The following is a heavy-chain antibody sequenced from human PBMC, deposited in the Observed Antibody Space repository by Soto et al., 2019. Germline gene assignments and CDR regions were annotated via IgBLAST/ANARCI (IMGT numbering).Heavy chain of an antibody. J-gene: IGHJ4*02. CDR3: AQDTYYHDTSGYYTFDY. CDR2: ISSSSSPI. CDR1: GFTFSYYS. V-gene: IGHV3-48*01. Sequence: PGGSLRLSCAASGFTFSYYSMNWVRQAPGKGLEWVSYISSSSSPIYYADSVKGRFTISRDNAKNTLDLQMNSLRVEDTAVFYCAQDTYYHDTSGYYTFDYWGQGALVTVSS. D-gene: IGHD3-22*01.